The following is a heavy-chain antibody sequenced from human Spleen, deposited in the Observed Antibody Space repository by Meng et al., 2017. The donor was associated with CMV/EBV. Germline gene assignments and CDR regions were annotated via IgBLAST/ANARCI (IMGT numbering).Heavy chain of an antibody. J-gene: IGHJ6*02. CDR2: IIPIFGTA. Sequence: SVKVSCKASGGTVSNFAISWVRQAPGQGLEWMGGIIPIFGTAEYAQNFQGRVTITTDESTSTAYMELSSLRSEDTAVYYCASMGEWFGESRDYYYYGMDVWGQGTTVTVSS. V-gene: IGHV1-69*05. CDR1: GGTVSNFA. D-gene: IGHD3-10*01. CDR3: ASMGEWFGESRDYYYYGMDV.